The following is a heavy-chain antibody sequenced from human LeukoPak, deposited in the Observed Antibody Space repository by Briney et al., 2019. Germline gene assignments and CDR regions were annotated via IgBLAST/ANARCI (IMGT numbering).Heavy chain of an antibody. J-gene: IGHJ4*02. CDR2: IIPIFGTA. V-gene: IGHV1-69*13. CDR3: ARDSYGDYGAREY. D-gene: IGHD4-17*01. CDR1: GYTFTSYA. Sequence: SVKVSCKASGYTFTSYAISWVRQAPGQGLEWMGGIIPIFGTANYAQKFQGRVTITADESTSTAYMELSSLRSEDTAVYYCARDSYGDYGAREYWGQGTLVTVSS.